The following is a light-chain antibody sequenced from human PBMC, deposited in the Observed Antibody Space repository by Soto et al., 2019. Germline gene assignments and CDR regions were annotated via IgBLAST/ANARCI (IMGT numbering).Light chain of an antibody. CDR3: CSYAGSSPYV. V-gene: IGLV2-23*02. Sequence: QSVLTQPASVSGSPGQSITVSCAGTSSDVGSYNLVSWYQQYPGKVPELMIYEVSKRPSGVSNRFSGSKSGNTASLTISGLQAEDEADYYCCSYAGSSPYVFGTGTKVTVL. CDR1: SSDVGSYNL. J-gene: IGLJ1*01. CDR2: EVS.